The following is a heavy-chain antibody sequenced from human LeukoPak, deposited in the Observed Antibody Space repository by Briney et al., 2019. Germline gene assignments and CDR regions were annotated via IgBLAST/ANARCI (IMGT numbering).Heavy chain of an antibody. D-gene: IGHD1-26*01. J-gene: IGHJ4*02. CDR2: IYPGDSDT. CDR3: ARSIRVGATKREYDY. Sequence: GESLKISCKGSGYSFTSYWIGWVRQMPGKGLEWMAIIYPGDSDTRYSPSFQGQVTISADKSISTAYLQWSSLKASDTAMYYGARSIRVGATKREYDYWGQGTLVTVSS. CDR1: GYSFTSYW. V-gene: IGHV5-51*01.